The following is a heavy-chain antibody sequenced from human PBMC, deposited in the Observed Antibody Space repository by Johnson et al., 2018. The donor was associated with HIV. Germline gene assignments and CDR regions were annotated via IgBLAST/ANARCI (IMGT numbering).Heavy chain of an antibody. CDR2: INWNGGST. V-gene: IGHV3-20*04. CDR1: GFTFNDYG. Sequence: VQLVESGGGVVRPGGSLRLSCAASGFTFNDYGMSWVRQSPGKGLEWVSGINWNGGSTHYADSVKGRFTISRDNAKNTLYLQMNSLRADDTALYYCARVLLGATYSGSYYGAFDIWGQGKMVTVSS. D-gene: IGHD1-26*01. CDR3: ARVLLGATYSGSYYGAFDI. J-gene: IGHJ3*02.